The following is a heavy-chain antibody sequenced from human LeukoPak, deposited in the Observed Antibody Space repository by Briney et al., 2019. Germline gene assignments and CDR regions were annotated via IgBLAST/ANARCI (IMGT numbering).Heavy chain of an antibody. D-gene: IGHD1-26*01. Sequence: GGSLRLSCAASGFTFSGYWMHWVRQAPGRGVVWVSRINGDGSYTNYADSVKGRFINSQDNAKNTLYLQMTSMRAEDTAVFYCARNAGSLGFYWGQGTLATVSS. J-gene: IGHJ4*02. CDR1: GFTFSGYW. CDR3: ARNAGSLGFY. V-gene: IGHV3-74*01. CDR2: INGDGSYT.